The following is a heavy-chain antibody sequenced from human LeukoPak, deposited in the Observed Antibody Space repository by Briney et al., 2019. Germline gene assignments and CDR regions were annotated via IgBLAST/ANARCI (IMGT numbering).Heavy chain of an antibody. CDR3: ARDWGKGDY. CDR2: IWYDGSNK. V-gene: IGHV3-33*01. Sequence: GRSLRLYCAASGFTFSSYGMHWLRQAPGKGLEWVSLIWYDGSNKYYADSVKGRFTISRDNSKNTLYLQMNSLRAEDTAVYYCARDWGKGDYWGQGTLVTVSS. CDR1: GFTFSSYG. J-gene: IGHJ4*02. D-gene: IGHD3-16*01.